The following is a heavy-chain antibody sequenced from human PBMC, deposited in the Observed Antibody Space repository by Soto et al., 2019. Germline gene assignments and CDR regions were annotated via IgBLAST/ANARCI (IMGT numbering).Heavy chain of an antibody. CDR3: ASYDFRARWFDP. Sequence: PSETLSLTCTVSGGSISSGDYYWSWIRQPPGKGLEWIGYIYYSGSTYYNPSLRSRVTISVDTSKNQFSLKLSSVTAADTAVYYCASYDFRARWFDPWGQGTLVTVSS. CDR1: GGSISSGDYY. D-gene: IGHD3-3*01. CDR2: IYYSGST. J-gene: IGHJ5*02. V-gene: IGHV4-30-4*01.